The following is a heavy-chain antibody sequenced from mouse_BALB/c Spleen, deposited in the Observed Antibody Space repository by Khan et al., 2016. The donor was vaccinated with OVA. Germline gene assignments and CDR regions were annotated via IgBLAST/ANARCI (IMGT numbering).Heavy chain of an antibody. Sequence: QIQLVQSGAGLARPGASVKMSCKASGYTFTTYTIHWIKKRPGQGLEWIGYINPSNGYTNYNQKFKDKATLTTDKSSTTAYLQLSSLTSDDSAVYNCVRDGAYHRDDGWFAYWGQGTVVTVSA. D-gene: IGHD2-14*01. J-gene: IGHJ3*01. V-gene: IGHV1-4*01. CDR1: GYTFTTYT. CDR3: VRDGAYHRDDGWFAY. CDR2: INPSNGYT.